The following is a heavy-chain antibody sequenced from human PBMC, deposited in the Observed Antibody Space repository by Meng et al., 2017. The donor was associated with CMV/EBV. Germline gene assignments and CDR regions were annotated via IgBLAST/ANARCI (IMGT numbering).Heavy chain of an antibody. J-gene: IGHJ6*02. V-gene: IGHV3-7*01. CDR3: ARDPDGSSLYYYYYYGMDV. CDR1: GFTFSSYW. Sequence: GGSLRLSCAASGFTFSSYWMSWVRQAPGKGLEWVANIKQDGSEKYYVDSVKGRFTISRDNAKNSLYLQMNSLRAEDTAVYYCARDPDGSSLYYYYYYGMDVWGQGTTVTVS. D-gene: IGHD3-10*01. CDR2: IKQDGSEK.